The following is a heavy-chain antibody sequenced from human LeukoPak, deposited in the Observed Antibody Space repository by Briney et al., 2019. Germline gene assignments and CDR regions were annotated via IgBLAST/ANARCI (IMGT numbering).Heavy chain of an antibody. CDR2: IYYTGST. Sequence: SETLSLTCAVSGGSISRSGYSWSWIRQPPGKGLDWIAYIYYTGSTYYNPSLKSRVTISLDTSKDQFSLKLTSVTAADTAVYYCARGGDSSGYEGRFDPWGQGTLVTVSS. V-gene: IGHV4-30-4*07. CDR1: GGSISRSGYS. CDR3: ARGGDSSGYEGRFDP. J-gene: IGHJ5*02. D-gene: IGHD3-22*01.